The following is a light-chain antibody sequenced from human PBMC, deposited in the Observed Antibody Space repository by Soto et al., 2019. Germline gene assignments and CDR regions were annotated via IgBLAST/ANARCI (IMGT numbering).Light chain of an antibody. CDR1: QGIRND. J-gene: IGKJ1*01. CDR2: GAS. CDR3: LQDHSYPWT. Sequence: AIQLTQSPSSLSASVGDRVSITCRASQGIRNDLGWYQHKPGKAPKLLIHGASSLQSGVPSRFSDSASGTEFTLTISSLQPEDLASYYCLQDHSYPWTFGQGTKVEI. V-gene: IGKV1-6*01.